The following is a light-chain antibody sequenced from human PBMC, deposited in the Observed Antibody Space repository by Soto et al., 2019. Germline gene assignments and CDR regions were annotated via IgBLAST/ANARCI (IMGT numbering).Light chain of an antibody. Sequence: QSALTQPGSVSGSPGQSITISCTGTSSDVGGYKYVYWYQQHPGKAPKLIIYEVSNRPSGVPNRFSASKSGNTASLTISGLQAEDEAEYFCSSFSSTTATTVVFGGGTKVTV. CDR2: EVS. V-gene: IGLV2-14*01. CDR1: SSDVGGYKY. CDR3: SSFSSTTATTVV. J-gene: IGLJ2*01.